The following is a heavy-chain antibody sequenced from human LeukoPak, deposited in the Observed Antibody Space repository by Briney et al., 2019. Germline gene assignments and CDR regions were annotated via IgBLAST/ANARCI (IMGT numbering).Heavy chain of an antibody. V-gene: IGHV1-24*01. CDR3: ATLNYYGSGSYYNYGMDV. D-gene: IGHD3-10*01. J-gene: IGHJ6*02. CDR1: GYTLTELS. Sequence: ASVKVSCKVSGYTLTELSMHWVRRAPGKGLEWMGGFDPEDGETIYAQKFQGRVTMTEDTSTDTAYMELSSLRSEDTAVYYCATLNYYGSGSYYNYGMDVWGQGTTVTVSS. CDR2: FDPEDGET.